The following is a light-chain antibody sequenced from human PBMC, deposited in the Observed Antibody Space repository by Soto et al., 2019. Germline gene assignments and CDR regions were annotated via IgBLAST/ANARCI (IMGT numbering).Light chain of an antibody. CDR2: DTS. CDR1: QSVNTF. Sequence: DIVLTQSPATLSLSPGGRATLSCRASQSVNTFLAWYQQKPGQSPRLLIYDTSFRATGIPTRFSGSGSGTGFSLTISSLEPEDFAIYYCQQRSDWPLTFGGGTKVDIK. V-gene: IGKV3-11*01. J-gene: IGKJ4*01. CDR3: QQRSDWPLT.